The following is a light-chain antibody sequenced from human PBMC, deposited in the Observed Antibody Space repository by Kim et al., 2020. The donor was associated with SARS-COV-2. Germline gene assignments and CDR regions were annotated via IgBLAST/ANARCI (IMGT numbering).Light chain of an antibody. CDR3: QQSYSTVRT. CDR1: QSVGTS. Sequence: DIQLTQSPSSLTAPLGDRVTITCRAGQSVGTSLNWYQHKSGRAPTLLIYVASSLQTGVPSRFNGSGSGTEFSLTINSLQPEDLATYYCQQSYSTVRTFGQGTKVDIK. CDR2: VAS. J-gene: IGKJ2*02. V-gene: IGKV1-39*01.